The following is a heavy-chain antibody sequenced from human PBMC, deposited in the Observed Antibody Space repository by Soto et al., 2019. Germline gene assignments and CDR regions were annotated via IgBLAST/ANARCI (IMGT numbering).Heavy chain of an antibody. CDR1: GFTVDDYA. J-gene: IGHJ4*02. D-gene: IGHD4-17*01. CDR3: AKAMKWGGMTTIHYFDS. CDR2: ISANGDNV. Sequence: GGSLRLSCVASGFTVDDYATHWVRQAPGKGLEWVSGISANGDNVDYADSVKGRFTVSRDNAKNSLFLQMNSLRPEDTALYYCAKAMKWGGMTTIHYFDSWGQGTQVNVSS. V-gene: IGHV3-9*01.